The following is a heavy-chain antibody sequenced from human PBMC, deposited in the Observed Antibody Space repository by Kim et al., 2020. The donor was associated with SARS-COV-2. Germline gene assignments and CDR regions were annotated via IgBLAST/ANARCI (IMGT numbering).Heavy chain of an antibody. J-gene: IGHJ4*02. Sequence: YADSVRGRFTISRDNAKNSLYLQMNSLRAEDTAVYYCARYDENLELLSDWGQGTLVTVSS. D-gene: IGHD1-7*01. V-gene: IGHV3-11*06. CDR3: ARYDENLELLSD.